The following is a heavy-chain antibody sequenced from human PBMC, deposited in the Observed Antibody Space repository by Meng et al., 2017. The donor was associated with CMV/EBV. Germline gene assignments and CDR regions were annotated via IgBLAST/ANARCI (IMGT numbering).Heavy chain of an antibody. CDR3: AKGLDYYYGMDV. CDR1: GFTFDDYA. Sequence: SLKISCAASGFTFDDYAMHWVRQAPGKGLEWVSGISWNSGSIGYADSVKGRFTISRDNAKNSLYLQMNSLRAEDTAVYYCAKGLDYYYGMDVWGQGTTVTVSS. V-gene: IGHV3-9*01. CDR2: ISWNSGSI. J-gene: IGHJ6*02. D-gene: IGHD4-11*01.